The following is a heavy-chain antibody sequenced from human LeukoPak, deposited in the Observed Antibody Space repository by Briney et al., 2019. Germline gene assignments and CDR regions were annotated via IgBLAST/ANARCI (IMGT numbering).Heavy chain of an antibody. CDR1: GFTFSTYW. CDR3: ARDRWELLEFDY. V-gene: IGHV3-74*01. J-gene: IGHJ4*02. CDR2: INGDTSGT. D-gene: IGHD1-26*01. Sequence: GGSLRLSCAASGFTFSTYWMHWVRQVPGKGLVWISRINGDTSGTSYAESVKGRFTISRDNAKNTVYLQMNSLRADDTAVYYCARDRWELLEFDYWGQGVLVTVSS.